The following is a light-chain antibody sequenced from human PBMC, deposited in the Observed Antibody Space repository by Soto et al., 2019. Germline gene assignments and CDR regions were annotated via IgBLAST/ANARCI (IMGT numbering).Light chain of an antibody. CDR1: QSVSSSY. V-gene: IGKV3-20*01. Sequence: EIVLTQSPGTLSLSPGERATLSCRASQSVSSSYLAWYQQKPGQAPRLLIYGATSRATGIPDRFSGSGSGTDFTLTSSRLEPEVFALYYCQQYGSSQSFGQGTKVEIK. J-gene: IGKJ1*01. CDR2: GAT. CDR3: QQYGSSQS.